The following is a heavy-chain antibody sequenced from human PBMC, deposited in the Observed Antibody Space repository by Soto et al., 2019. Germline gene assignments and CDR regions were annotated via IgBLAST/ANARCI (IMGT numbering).Heavy chain of an antibody. V-gene: IGHV4-31*03. D-gene: IGHD4-17*01. CDR2: IYYSGST. CDR1: GGSISSGGYY. Sequence: QVQLQESGPGLVKPSQTLFLTCTVSGGSISSGGYYWSWIRQHPGKGLEWIGYIYYSGSTYYNPSLKRRVTISVDTSKNQFSLKLSSVTAADTAVYYCARDGTLYGDYIYYGMDVWGQGTTVTVSS. CDR3: ARDGTLYGDYIYYGMDV. J-gene: IGHJ6*02.